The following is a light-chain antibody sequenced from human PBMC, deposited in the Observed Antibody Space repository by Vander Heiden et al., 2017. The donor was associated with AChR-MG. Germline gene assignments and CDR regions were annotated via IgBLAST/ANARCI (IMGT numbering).Light chain of an antibody. CDR3: QQDYNLPLT. CDR2: DAS. J-gene: IGKJ4*01. V-gene: IGKV1-33*01. Sequence: DIQMTQLPSSLPASVGDRVTITCQASQAISNYLNWYQQKPGKAPKLLIYDASNLETGVPSRFSGSGSGTDFTFTISSLQPEDIATYYCQQDYNLPLTFGGGTKVEIK. CDR1: QAISNY.